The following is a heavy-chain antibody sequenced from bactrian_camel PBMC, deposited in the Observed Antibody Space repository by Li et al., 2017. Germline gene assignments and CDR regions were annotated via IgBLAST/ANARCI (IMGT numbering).Heavy chain of an antibody. V-gene: IGHV3S66*01. CDR3: AAAQPGTYCDISREADFRY. D-gene: IGHD3*01. CDR2: IDSDGGT. J-gene: IGHJ6*01. Sequence: DVQLVESGGGSVQAGGSLRLSCTASGFTFNDDDSDIGWYRQAPGNECEMVSRIDSDGGTNYAESVKGRFTISQSDAENTIYLQMNSLTPDDTATYYCAAAQPGTYCDISREADFRYWGQGTQVTVS. CDR1: GFTFNDDDSD.